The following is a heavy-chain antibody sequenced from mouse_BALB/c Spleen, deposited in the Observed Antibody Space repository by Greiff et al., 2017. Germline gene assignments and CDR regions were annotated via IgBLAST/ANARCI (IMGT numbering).Heavy chain of an antibody. CDR3: ARTYYRYGDYFDY. V-gene: IGHV1-69*02. J-gene: IGHJ2*01. CDR2: IDPSDSET. CDR1: GYTFTSYW. Sequence: QVQLQQPGAELVKPGAPVKLSCKASGYTFTSYWMNWVKQRPGRGLEWIGRIDPSDSETHYNQKFKDKATLTVDKSSSTAYIQLSSLTSEDSAVYYCARTYYRYGDYFDYWGQGTTLTVSS. D-gene: IGHD2-14*01.